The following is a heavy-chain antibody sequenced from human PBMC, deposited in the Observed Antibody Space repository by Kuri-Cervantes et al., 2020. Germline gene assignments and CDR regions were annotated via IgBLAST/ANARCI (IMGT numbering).Heavy chain of an antibody. Sequence: GGSLRLSCAASGFTFSSYWMSWVRQAPGKGLEWVANIKQDGSEKYYVDSVKGRFTISRDNAKNSLYLQMNSLRAEDTAVYYCAKASGYSSCWPFDYWGQGTLVTVSS. J-gene: IGHJ4*02. CDR2: IKQDGSEK. CDR3: AKASGYSSCWPFDY. CDR1: GFTFSSYW. V-gene: IGHV3-7*01. D-gene: IGHD6-13*01.